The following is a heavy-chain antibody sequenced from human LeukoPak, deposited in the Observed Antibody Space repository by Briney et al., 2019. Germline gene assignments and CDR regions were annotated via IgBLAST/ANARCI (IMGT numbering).Heavy chain of an antibody. Sequence: PSKTLSLTCTVSGGSISSSSYDWGWIRQPPGKGLEWIGSIHYSGSTYYNPSLKSRVTISVDTSKNQFSLKLSSVTAADTAVYYCARQDDFWSGYYYYWGQGTLVTVSS. J-gene: IGHJ4*02. D-gene: IGHD3-3*01. CDR1: GGSISSSSYD. CDR3: ARQDDFWSGYYYY. CDR2: IHYSGST. V-gene: IGHV4-39*01.